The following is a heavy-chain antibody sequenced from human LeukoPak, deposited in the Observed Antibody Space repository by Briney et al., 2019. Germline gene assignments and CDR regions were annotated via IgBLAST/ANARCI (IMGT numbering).Heavy chain of an antibody. CDR2: ISGSGGSK. Sequence: GGSLRLSCAASGFTFSSYAMSWVRQAPGKGLEWVSAISGSGGSKYYADSVKGRFTISRDNSKNTLYLQMNSLRAEDTAVYYCAKDGRVGDSGSWPPFNWFDPWGQGTLVTVSS. CDR3: AKDGRVGDSGSWPPFNWFDP. V-gene: IGHV3-23*01. D-gene: IGHD6-13*01. J-gene: IGHJ5*02. CDR1: GFTFSSYA.